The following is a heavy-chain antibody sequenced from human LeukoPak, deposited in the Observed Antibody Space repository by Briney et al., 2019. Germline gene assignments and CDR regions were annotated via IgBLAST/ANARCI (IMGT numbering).Heavy chain of an antibody. Sequence: GGSLRLSCAASGFTFDDYGMSWVRQAPGKGLEWVSGINWNGGSTGYADSVKGRFTISRDNAKNSLYLQVNSLRAEDTAVYFCARDRDGFYFDYWGQGTLVTVSS. CDR2: INWNGGST. D-gene: IGHD3-10*01. J-gene: IGHJ4*02. CDR1: GFTFDDYG. CDR3: ARDRDGFYFDY. V-gene: IGHV3-20*04.